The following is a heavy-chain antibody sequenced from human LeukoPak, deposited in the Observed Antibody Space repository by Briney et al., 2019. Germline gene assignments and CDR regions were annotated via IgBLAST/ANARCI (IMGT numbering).Heavy chain of an antibody. CDR1: GFTFSSYA. V-gene: IGHV3-23*01. D-gene: IGHD2-2*01. CDR2: ISGSGGST. CDR3: AKGGDCSSTSCYQYYYYYGMDV. Sequence: GGSLRLSCAASGFTFSSYAMSWVRQAPGKGLEWVSAISGSGGSTYYADSVKGRFTISRDNSKNTLYLQMNSLRAEDTAVYYCAKGGDCSSTSCYQYYYYYGMDVWGQGTTVTVSS. J-gene: IGHJ6*02.